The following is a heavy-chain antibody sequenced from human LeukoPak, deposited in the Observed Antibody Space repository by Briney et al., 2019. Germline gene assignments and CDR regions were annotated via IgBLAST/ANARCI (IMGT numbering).Heavy chain of an antibody. V-gene: IGHV1-69*13. CDR3: ASGLGFCSGSDCTNLVKDYYYGMNV. Sequence: ASVKVSCKASGYTFTSYDINWVRQAPGQGLLWMGGIMPLFGAANYAQKFQGRVTITADESTSTVYMDLSSLTSEDTAVYYCASGLGFCSGSDCTNLVKDYYYGMNVWGQGTTVTVSS. D-gene: IGHD2-15*01. CDR2: IMPLFGAA. J-gene: IGHJ6*02. CDR1: GYTFTSYD.